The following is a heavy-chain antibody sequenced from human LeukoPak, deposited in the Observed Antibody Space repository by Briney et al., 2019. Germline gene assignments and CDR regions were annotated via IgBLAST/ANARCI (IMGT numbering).Heavy chain of an antibody. CDR3: ATGRWNSSSWGDY. CDR2: IIPIFGTA. V-gene: IGHV1-69*01. CDR1: GGTFSSYA. D-gene: IGHD6-13*01. Sequence: SVKVSCKASGGTFSSYAISWVRQAPGQGLEWMGGIIPIFGTANYAEKFQGRVTITADESTSTAYMELSSLRSEDTAVYYCATGRWNSSSWGDYWGQGTLVTVSS. J-gene: IGHJ4*02.